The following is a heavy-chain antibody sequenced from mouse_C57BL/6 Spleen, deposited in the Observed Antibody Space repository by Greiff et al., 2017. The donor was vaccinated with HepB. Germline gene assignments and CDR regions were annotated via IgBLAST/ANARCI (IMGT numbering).Heavy chain of an antibody. J-gene: IGHJ3*01. V-gene: IGHV1-26*01. D-gene: IGHD2-4*01. CDR1: GYTFTDYY. CDR3: ARSEYDYDPWFAY. CDR2: INPNNGGT. Sequence: EVQLQQSGPELVKPGASVKISCKASGYTFTDYYMNWVKQSHGKSLEWIGDINPNNGGTSYNQKFKGKATLTVDKSSSTAYMELRSLTSEDSAVYYCARSEYDYDPWFAYWGQGTLVTVSA.